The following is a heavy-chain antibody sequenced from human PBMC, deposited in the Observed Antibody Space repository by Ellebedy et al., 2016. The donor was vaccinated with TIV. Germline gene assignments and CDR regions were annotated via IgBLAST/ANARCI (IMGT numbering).Heavy chain of an antibody. CDR2: IEQDGSGG. Sequence: GESLKISXSASGFTFRNYLLPWVRQAPGKGLEWVANIEQDGSGGSYVDSVKGRFTISRDNAKNSLYLQMNSLRAEDTAVYYCAGRGYWGQGTLVTVSS. CDR1: GFTFRNYL. V-gene: IGHV3-7*01. D-gene: IGHD3-10*01. CDR3: AGRGY. J-gene: IGHJ4*02.